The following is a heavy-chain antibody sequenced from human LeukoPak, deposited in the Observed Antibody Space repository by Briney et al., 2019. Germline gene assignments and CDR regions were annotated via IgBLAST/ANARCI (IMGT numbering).Heavy chain of an antibody. J-gene: IGHJ4*02. CDR1: GFAFSNYA. CDR2: ISGFNT. D-gene: IGHD2-8*01. Sequence: GGSLRLSCTTSGFAFSNYAMNWVRLAPGKGPEWVSGISGFNTYYADSVKGRFTIFRDNSKNVLYLQMDRLRAEDTAVYSCAKDVCTSPRCLLYLDSWGQGTLVTVSS. CDR3: AKDVCTSPRCLLYLDS. V-gene: IGHV3-23*01.